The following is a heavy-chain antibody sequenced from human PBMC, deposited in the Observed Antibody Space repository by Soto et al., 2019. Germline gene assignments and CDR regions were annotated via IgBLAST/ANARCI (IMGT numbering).Heavy chain of an antibody. CDR2: IFPSDSDT. V-gene: IGHV5-51*01. J-gene: IGHJ5*02. Sequence: PGESLKISCRTSGYRFTSYWIAWVRQMPGKGLEWMGIIFPSDSDTRYSPSFQGQVTISADRSTSTVFLQWASLKASDTAVYFCARKDKSGYFNWFDPWGQG. CDR3: ARKDKSGYFNWFDP. CDR1: GYRFTSYW. D-gene: IGHD3-22*01.